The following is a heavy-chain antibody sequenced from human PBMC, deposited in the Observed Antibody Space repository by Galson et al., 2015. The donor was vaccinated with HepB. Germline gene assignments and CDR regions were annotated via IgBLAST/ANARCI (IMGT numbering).Heavy chain of an antibody. V-gene: IGHV1-58*01. D-gene: IGHD3-22*01. CDR1: GFTFTSSA. Sequence: SVKVSCKASGFTFTSSAVQWVRQARGQRLEWIGWIVVGSGNTNYAQKFQERVTITRDMSTSTAYMELSSLRSEDTAVYYCAATYYYDSSGRGKINDYWGQGTLVTVSS. J-gene: IGHJ4*02. CDR3: AATYYYDSSGRGKINDY. CDR2: IVVGSGNT.